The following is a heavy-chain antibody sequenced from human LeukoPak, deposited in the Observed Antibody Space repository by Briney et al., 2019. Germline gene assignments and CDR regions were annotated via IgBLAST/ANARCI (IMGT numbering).Heavy chain of an antibody. V-gene: IGHV3-23*01. CDR1: GFIFSTYA. J-gene: IGHJ4*02. D-gene: IGHD5-18*01. CDR3: AQISVDTSRNRWSDFDS. CDR2: LSASGFNT. Sequence: PGGSLRLSCAASGFIFSTYAMTGLRQAPGKGLEWVSALSASGFNTYYADSVKGRFTISRDNFKNMLYLQMNSLRAEDTAVYYCAQISVDTSRNRWSDFDSWGRGILVTVSS.